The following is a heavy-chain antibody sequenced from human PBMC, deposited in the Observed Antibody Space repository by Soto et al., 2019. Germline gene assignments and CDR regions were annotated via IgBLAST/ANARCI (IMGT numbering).Heavy chain of an antibody. CDR2: ISGSGGST. CDR1: GFTFSSYA. Sequence: GGSLRLSCAASGFTFSSYAMSWVRQAPGKGLEWVSAISGSGGSTYYADSVKGRFTISRDNSKNTLYLQMNSLRAEDTAVYYCAKEYADPGIAVAGPYDAFDIWGQGTMVTVSS. J-gene: IGHJ3*02. D-gene: IGHD6-19*01. CDR3: AKEYADPGIAVAGPYDAFDI. V-gene: IGHV3-23*01.